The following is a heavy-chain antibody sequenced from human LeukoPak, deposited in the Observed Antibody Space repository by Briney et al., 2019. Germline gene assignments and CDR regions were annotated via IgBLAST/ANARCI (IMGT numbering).Heavy chain of an antibody. J-gene: IGHJ3*02. CDR2: ISSSSSYI. D-gene: IGHD3-22*01. CDR3: ARAPIVVGPGVAFHI. V-gene: IGHV3-21*01. Sequence: PGGSLRLSCAASGFTFSSYSMNWVRQAPGKGLEWVSSISSSSSYIYYADSVKGRFTISRDNAKNSLYLQMNSLRAEDTAVYYCARAPIVVGPGVAFHIWGQGTMVTVSS. CDR1: GFTFSSYS.